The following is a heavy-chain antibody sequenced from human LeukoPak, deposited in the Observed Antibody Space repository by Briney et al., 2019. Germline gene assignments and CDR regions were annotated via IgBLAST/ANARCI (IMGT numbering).Heavy chain of an antibody. J-gene: IGHJ4*02. CDR3: AREVTETSYFDY. V-gene: IGHV3-74*01. CDR1: GFTFSSHW. D-gene: IGHD2-21*02. CDR2: ISSDGTNT. Sequence: PGGSLRLSCAASGFTFSSHWMHWVRQAPGKGLVWVSRISSDGTNTNYADSVKGRFTISRDNAKNTLYLQMNSLRVEDTAVYYCAREVTETSYFDYWGQGTLVAVSS.